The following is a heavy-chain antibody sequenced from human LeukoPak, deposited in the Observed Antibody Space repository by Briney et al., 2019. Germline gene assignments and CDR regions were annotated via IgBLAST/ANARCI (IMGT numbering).Heavy chain of an antibody. Sequence: PSETLSLTCTVSGGSISSYYWSWIRQPPGKGLEWIGYIYYSGSTNYNPSLKSRVTISVDTSKNQFSLKLSSVTAADTAVYYCARWTSFYSSGWYYAFDIWGQGTMVTVSS. D-gene: IGHD6-19*01. CDR3: ARWTSFYSSGWYYAFDI. CDR2: IYYSGST. J-gene: IGHJ3*02. CDR1: GGSISSYY. V-gene: IGHV4-59*01.